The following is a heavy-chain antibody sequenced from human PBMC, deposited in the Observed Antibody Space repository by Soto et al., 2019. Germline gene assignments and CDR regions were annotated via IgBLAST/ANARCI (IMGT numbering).Heavy chain of an antibody. D-gene: IGHD1-7*01. CDR3: AKDGWVGTHYFDY. V-gene: IGHV3-23*01. Sequence: GGSLRLSCAASGFTFSSYAMSWVRQAPGKGLEWVSAISGSGGSTYYADSVKGRFTISRDNSKNTLYLQMNSLRAEDTVVYYCAKDGWVGTHYFDYWGQGTLVTVSS. CDR2: ISGSGGST. J-gene: IGHJ4*02. CDR1: GFTFSSYA.